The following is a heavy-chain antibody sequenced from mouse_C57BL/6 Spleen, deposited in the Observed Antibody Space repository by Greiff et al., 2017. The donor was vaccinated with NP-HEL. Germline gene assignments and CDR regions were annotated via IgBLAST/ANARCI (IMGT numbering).Heavy chain of an antibody. V-gene: IGHV1-64*01. J-gene: IGHJ4*01. Sequence: VQLQQPGAELVKPGASVKLSCKASGYTFTSYWMHRVKQRPGQGLEWIGMIHPNSGSTNYNEKFKSKATLTVDKSSSTAYMQLSSLTSEDSAVYYCARGSNYDYAMDYWGQGTSVTVSS. CDR1: GYTFTSYW. CDR3: ARGSNYDYAMDY. D-gene: IGHD2-5*01. CDR2: IHPNSGST.